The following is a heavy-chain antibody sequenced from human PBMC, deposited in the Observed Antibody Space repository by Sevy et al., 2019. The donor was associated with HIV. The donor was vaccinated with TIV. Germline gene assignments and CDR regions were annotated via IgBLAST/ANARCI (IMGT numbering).Heavy chain of an antibody. CDR2: IKSKSEGGTT. Sequence: GGSLRLSCGASGFTFSNAWMTWVRQAPGKGLEWVGRIKSKSEGGTTDYAAPVKGRFTISRDDSKNTSYLQMNSMKSDDTAVYYCTNNRRYCIDGVCWEYFDSWGQGTLVTVSS. J-gene: IGHJ4*02. D-gene: IGHD2-8*01. CDR3: TNNRRYCIDGVCWEYFDS. V-gene: IGHV3-15*01. CDR1: GFTFSNAW.